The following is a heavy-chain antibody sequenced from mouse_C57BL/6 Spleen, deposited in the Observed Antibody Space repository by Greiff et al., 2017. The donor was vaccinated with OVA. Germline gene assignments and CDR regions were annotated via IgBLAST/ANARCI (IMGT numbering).Heavy chain of an antibody. CDR2: IYPGDGDT. D-gene: IGHD2-13*01. J-gene: IGHJ3*01. Sequence: QVQLKQSGPELVKPGASVQISCKASGYAFSSSWMNWVKQRPGKGLEWIGRIYPGDGDTNYNGKFKGKATLTSDKSSSTAYMQLSSLTSEDSAVCFCARGGDFPYWGQGTLVTVSA. V-gene: IGHV1-82*01. CDR1: GYAFSSSW. CDR3: ARGGDFPY.